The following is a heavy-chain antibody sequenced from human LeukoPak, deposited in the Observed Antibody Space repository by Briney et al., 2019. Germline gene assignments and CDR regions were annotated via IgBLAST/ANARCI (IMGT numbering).Heavy chain of an antibody. CDR2: TRHDGSNK. CDR1: GFTFSSYG. J-gene: IGHJ4*02. CDR3: AKVVARTDY. D-gene: IGHD2-15*01. Sequence: GGSLRLSCAASGFTFSSYGMHWVRQAPGKGLEWVAFTRHDGSNKYYADSVKGRFTISRDNSKNTLYLQMNSLRAEDTAVYYCAKVVARTDYWGQGTLVTVSS. V-gene: IGHV3-30*02.